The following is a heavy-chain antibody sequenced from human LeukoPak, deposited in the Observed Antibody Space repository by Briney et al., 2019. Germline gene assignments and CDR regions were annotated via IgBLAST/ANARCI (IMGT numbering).Heavy chain of an antibody. V-gene: IGHV1-18*01. Sequence: ASVKVSYKASGYTFTSYGINWVRQAPGQGLEWMGWITAYNDNTNYAQRLQGRVTMTTDTSTSTAYMELRSLRSDDTAVYYCARALLWFGEPSHIDYWGQGTLVTASS. D-gene: IGHD3-10*01. CDR3: ARALLWFGEPSHIDY. CDR2: ITAYNDNT. CDR1: GYTFTSYG. J-gene: IGHJ4*02.